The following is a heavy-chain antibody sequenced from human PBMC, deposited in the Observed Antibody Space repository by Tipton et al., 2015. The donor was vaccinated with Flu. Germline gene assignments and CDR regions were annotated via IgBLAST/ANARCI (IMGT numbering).Heavy chain of an antibody. V-gene: IGHV4-38-2*01. CDR3: SRSTYYYGSGSSDY. D-gene: IGHD3-10*01. J-gene: IGHJ4*02. CDR1: GDSIGRGYC. CDR2: ICQSGSP. Sequence: TLSLTCSVSGDSIGRGYCWGWIRQPPGKGLEWIGNICQSGSPHYNPSLKSRVTISVDTSKNQFSLRLSSVTAADTAVYYCSRSTYYYGSGSSDYWGQGTLVTVSS.